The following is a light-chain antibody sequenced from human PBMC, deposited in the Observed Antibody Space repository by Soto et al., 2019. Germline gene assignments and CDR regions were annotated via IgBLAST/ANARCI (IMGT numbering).Light chain of an antibody. CDR2: AAS. CDR3: QQSYSTPRT. Sequence: DIPMTQSPSSLSASVGDRVTITCRASQSISNYLNWYQQKPGKAPKLLMFAASSLKSGVPSRFSGGGSGTDFTLTISSLQPEDFATYYCQQSYSTPRTFGQGTKVEIK. J-gene: IGKJ1*01. V-gene: IGKV1-39*01. CDR1: QSISNY.